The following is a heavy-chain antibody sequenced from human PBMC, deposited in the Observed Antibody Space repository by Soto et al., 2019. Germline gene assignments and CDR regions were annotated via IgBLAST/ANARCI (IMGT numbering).Heavy chain of an antibody. CDR2: IYYSGST. V-gene: IGHV4-39*01. Sequence: SETLSLTCTVSGGSISSSSYYWGWIRQPPGKGLEWIGSIYYSGSTYYNPSLKSRVTISVDTSKNQFSLKLSSVTAADTAVYYCARKTYYDFWSGLYYMDVWGKRDHGHRLL. CDR3: ARKTYYDFWSGLYYMDV. D-gene: IGHD3-3*01. CDR1: GGSISSSSYY. J-gene: IGHJ6*03.